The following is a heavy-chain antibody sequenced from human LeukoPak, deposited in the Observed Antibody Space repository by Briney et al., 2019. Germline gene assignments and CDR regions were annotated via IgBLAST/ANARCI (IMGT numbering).Heavy chain of an antibody. Sequence: SETLSLTCAVYGGSFSGYYWSWIRQPPGKGLEWIGEINHSGSTNYNPSLKSRVTISVDTSKNQFSLKLSSVTAADTAVYYCARGVGATVYWGQGTLVTVSS. D-gene: IGHD1-26*01. CDR2: INHSGST. CDR3: ARGVGATVY. J-gene: IGHJ4*02. CDR1: GGSFSGYY. V-gene: IGHV4-34*01.